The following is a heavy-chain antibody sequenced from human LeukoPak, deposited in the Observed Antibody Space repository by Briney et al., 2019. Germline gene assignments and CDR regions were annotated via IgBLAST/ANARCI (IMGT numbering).Heavy chain of an antibody. V-gene: IGHV4-59*12. CDR3: ARGIRRGVVVVVAATHARRGWFDP. CDR2: IYYSGST. J-gene: IGHJ5*02. CDR1: GGSISSYY. Sequence: KPSETLSLTCTVSGGSISSYYWSWIRQPPGKGLEWIGYIYYSGSTNYNPSLKSRVTISVDTSKNQFSLKLSSVTAADTAVYYCARGIRRGVVVVVAATHARRGWFDPWGQGTLVTVSS. D-gene: IGHD2-15*01.